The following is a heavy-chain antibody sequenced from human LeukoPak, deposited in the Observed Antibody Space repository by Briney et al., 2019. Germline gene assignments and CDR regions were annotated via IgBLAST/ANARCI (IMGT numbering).Heavy chain of an antibody. Sequence: GGSLRLSCAASGFTFSSYAMHWVRQAPGKGLEWVSSISSSSSYIYYADSVKGRFTISRDNAKNSLYLQMNSLRAEDTAVYYCAELGITMIGGVWGKGTTVTISS. CDR1: GFTFSSYA. J-gene: IGHJ6*04. CDR2: ISSSSSYI. CDR3: AELGITMIGGV. V-gene: IGHV3-21*01. D-gene: IGHD3-10*02.